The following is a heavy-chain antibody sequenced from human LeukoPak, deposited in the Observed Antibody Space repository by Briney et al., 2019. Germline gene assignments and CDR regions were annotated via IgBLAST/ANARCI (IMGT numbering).Heavy chain of an antibody. CDR3: ARGGWYYDILTGYYVCVPYYYYMDV. CDR1: GGSFSGYY. Sequence: PSETLSLTCAVSGGSFSGYYWSWIRQPPGKGLEWIGEINHSGSTNYNPSLKSRVTISVDTSKNQFSLKLSSVTAADTAVYYCARGGWYYDILTGYYVCVPYYYYMDVWGKGTTVTVSS. V-gene: IGHV4-34*01. D-gene: IGHD3-9*01. J-gene: IGHJ6*03. CDR2: INHSGST.